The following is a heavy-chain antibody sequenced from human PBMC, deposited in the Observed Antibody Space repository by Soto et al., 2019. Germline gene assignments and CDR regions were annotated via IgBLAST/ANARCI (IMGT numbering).Heavy chain of an antibody. CDR1: GGSMSGSY. J-gene: IGHJ4*02. V-gene: IGHV4-59*01. D-gene: IGHD6-13*01. CDR3: ARGLGIAAVGELDY. Sequence: SETLSLTCTVSGGSMSGSYWSWIRQCPGKGLEWIGDIYYSGSTEYNPSLKSRVTISVDTSKNQFSLKLSSVTAADTDVYYCARGLGIAAVGELDYWGQGTLVTVSS. CDR2: IYYSGST.